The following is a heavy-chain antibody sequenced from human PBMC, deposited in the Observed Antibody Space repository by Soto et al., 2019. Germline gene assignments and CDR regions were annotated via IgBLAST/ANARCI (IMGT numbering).Heavy chain of an antibody. D-gene: IGHD4-17*01. CDR2: IIPILGIA. J-gene: IGHJ4*02. V-gene: IGHV1-69*02. CDR1: GGTLSSYT. Sequence: SVKVSCKASGGTLSSYTISWVRQAPGQGLEWMGRIIPILGIANYAQKFQGRVTITADKSTSTAYVELSSLRSEDTAVYYCARGGDYRPLDYWGQGTLVTVSS. CDR3: ARGGDYRPLDY.